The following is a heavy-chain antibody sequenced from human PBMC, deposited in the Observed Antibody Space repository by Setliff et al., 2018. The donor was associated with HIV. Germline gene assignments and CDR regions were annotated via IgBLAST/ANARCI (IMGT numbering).Heavy chain of an antibody. CDR2: IYTGGST. Sequence: QPGGSLRLSCTASGFTVSRNYMSWVRQAPGKGLEWVSVIYTGGSTSYADSVKGRFTISRDNSKNALYLQMNSLRVEDTAVYFCATRGRAYYYDSSGYFDYWGQGALVTVSS. D-gene: IGHD3-22*01. V-gene: IGHV3-66*02. J-gene: IGHJ4*02. CDR1: GFTVSRNY. CDR3: ATRGRAYYYDSSGYFDY.